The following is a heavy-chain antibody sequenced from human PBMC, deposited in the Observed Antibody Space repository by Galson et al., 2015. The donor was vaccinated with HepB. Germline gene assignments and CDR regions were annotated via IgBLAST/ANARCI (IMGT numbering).Heavy chain of an antibody. CDR1: GFTFSSYA. CDR2: ISYDGSNK. J-gene: IGHJ4*02. V-gene: IGHV3-30*04. D-gene: IGHD3-22*01. CDR3: ARGVRYDRSPVVDY. Sequence: SLRLSCAASGFTFSSYAMHWVRQAPGKGLEWVAVISYDGSNKYYADSVKGRFTISRDNSKNTLYLQMNSLRAEDTAVYYCARGVRYDRSPVVDYWGQGTLITVSS.